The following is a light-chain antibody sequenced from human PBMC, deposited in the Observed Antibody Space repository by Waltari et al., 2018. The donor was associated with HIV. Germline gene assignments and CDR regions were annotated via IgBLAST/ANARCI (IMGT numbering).Light chain of an antibody. CDR3: STWDNSLSHWV. V-gene: IGLV1-47*01. J-gene: IGLJ3*02. CDR2: RND. CDR1: ISTLGGTF. Sequence: QSVVTQPPSASGTPGQNLSISCSGDISTLGGTFVYWYQQRPGTAPRLLIYRNDQRPSGVPDRFSGSKSATSASLAISGLRSEDEADYHCSTWDNSLSHWVFGGGTKVTVL.